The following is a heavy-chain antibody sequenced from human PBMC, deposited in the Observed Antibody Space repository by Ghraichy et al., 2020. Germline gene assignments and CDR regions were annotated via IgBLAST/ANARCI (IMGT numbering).Heavy chain of an antibody. CDR1: GYTFTGYY. D-gene: IGHD6-13*01. Sequence: ASVKVSCKASGYTFTGYYMHWVRQAPGQGLEWMGWINPNSGGTNYAQKFQGRVTMTRDTSISTAYMELSRLRSDDTAVYYCARAFSVKQQLVSRRYKTGGDYFDYWGQGTLVTVSS. CDR2: INPNSGGT. V-gene: IGHV1-2*02. CDR3: ARAFSVKQQLVSRRYKTGGDYFDY. J-gene: IGHJ4*02.